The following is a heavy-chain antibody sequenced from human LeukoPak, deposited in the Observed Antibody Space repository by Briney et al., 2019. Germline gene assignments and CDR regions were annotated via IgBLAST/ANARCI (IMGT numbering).Heavy chain of an antibody. CDR3: ARGNFYSGSGSSPLDY. Sequence: GGSLRLSCAASGFTFNSYWMHWVRQVPGKGLVWVSRINSDGSRTNYVDSAKGRFTISRDNAKNTLFLQMNSLGAEDSAIYYCARGNFYSGSGSSPLDYWGQGTLVTVSS. D-gene: IGHD3-10*01. CDR1: GFTFNSYW. CDR2: INSDGSRT. V-gene: IGHV3-74*01. J-gene: IGHJ4*02.